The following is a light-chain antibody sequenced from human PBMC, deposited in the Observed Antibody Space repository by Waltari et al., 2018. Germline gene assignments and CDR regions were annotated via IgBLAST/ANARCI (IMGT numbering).Light chain of an antibody. V-gene: IGKV1-9*01. CDR3: LERSSWPFT. CDR1: QGISSY. Sequence: IQLTQSPLSLSASVGSRVTITCRASQGISSYLAWYQQKAGRAPRLLIDDASTLPNGVPARFSGSGFGTDFTLTISSLQPEDFATYYCLERSSWPFTFGPGTKVDIK. J-gene: IGKJ3*01. CDR2: DAS.